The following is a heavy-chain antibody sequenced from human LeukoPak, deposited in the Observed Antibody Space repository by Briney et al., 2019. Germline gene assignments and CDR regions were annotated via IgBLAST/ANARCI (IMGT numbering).Heavy chain of an antibody. D-gene: IGHD6-19*01. V-gene: IGHV1-69*13. J-gene: IGHJ5*02. CDR3: ARAGSSGWYSGNWFDP. CDR1: GGTFSSYA. Sequence: GASVKVSCKASGGTFSSYAISWVRQAPGQGLEWMGGIIPIFGTANYAQKFQGRVTITADESTSTAYMELSSLRSEDTAVYYCARAGSSGWYSGNWFDPWGQGTLVTVSS. CDR2: IIPIFGTA.